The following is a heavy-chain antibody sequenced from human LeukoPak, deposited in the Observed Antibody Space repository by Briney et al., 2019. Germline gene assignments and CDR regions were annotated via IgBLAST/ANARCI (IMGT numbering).Heavy chain of an antibody. V-gene: IGHV4-31*03. CDR2: IYYSGST. CDR3: ARHYGDYGPAPHYYYYYMDV. CDR1: GGSISSGGYY. J-gene: IGHJ6*03. Sequence: TLSLTCTVSGGSISSGGYYWSWIRQHPGKGLEWIGYIYYSGSTYYNPSLKSRVTISVDTSKNQFSLKLSSVTAADTAVYYCARHYGDYGPAPHYYYYYMDVWGKGTTVNVSS. D-gene: IGHD4-17*01.